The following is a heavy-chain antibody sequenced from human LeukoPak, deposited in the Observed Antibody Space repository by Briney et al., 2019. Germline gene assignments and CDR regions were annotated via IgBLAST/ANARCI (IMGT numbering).Heavy chain of an antibody. Sequence: GGSLRLSCAASGFTFSSYSMNWVRQAPGKGLEWVSYISSSSSTIYYADSVKGRFTISRDNAKNSLYLQMNSLRAEDTAVYYCARDDDYVWGSYRPLGYWGQGTLVTVSS. CDR3: ARDDDYVWGSYRPLGY. V-gene: IGHV3-48*01. CDR2: ISSSSSTI. D-gene: IGHD3-16*02. J-gene: IGHJ4*02. CDR1: GFTFSSYS.